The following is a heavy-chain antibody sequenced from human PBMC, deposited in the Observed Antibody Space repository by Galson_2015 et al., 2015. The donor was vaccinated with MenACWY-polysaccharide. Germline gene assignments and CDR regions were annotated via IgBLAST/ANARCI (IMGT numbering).Heavy chain of an antibody. D-gene: IGHD3-22*01. Sequence: PTRPAPARPTSRRTYHPGWIRQPPGQAPQRLGRIYYRRSTYSNPPLKSRVTISVDTSKTQFSLKLSSVTAADTAVYYCARQSHDSSGYYFWGVPSDAFDIWGQGTLVTVSS. V-gene: IGHV4-39*01. CDR2: IYYRRST. J-gene: IGHJ3*02. CDR3: ARQSHDSSGYYFWGVPSDAFDI. CDR1: ARPTSRRTYH.